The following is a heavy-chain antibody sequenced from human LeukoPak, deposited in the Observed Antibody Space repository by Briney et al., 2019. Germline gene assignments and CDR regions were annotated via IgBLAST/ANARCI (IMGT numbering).Heavy chain of an antibody. Sequence: ASVKVSCKASGGTFSSYAVSWVRQAPGQGLEWMGWISAYNSNTNYAQKLQGRVTMTTDTSTSTAYMELRSLRSDDTAVYYCARAGPFSYYDFWSGYYLLFDYWGQGTLVTVSS. CDR1: GGTFSSYA. J-gene: IGHJ4*02. V-gene: IGHV1-18*01. D-gene: IGHD3-3*01. CDR2: ISAYNSNT. CDR3: ARAGPFSYYDFWSGYYLLFDY.